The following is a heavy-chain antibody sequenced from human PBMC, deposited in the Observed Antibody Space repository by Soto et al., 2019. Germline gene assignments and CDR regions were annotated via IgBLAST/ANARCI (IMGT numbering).Heavy chain of an antibody. Sequence: SETLSLTCTVSGGSISSSSYHWGWIRQPPGKGLEWIGSIYYSGSTYYNPSLKSRVTISVDTSKNQFSLKLSSVTAADTAVYYCARSTYYYDSSGSFDYWGQGTLVTVSS. CDR1: GGSISSSSYH. J-gene: IGHJ4*02. D-gene: IGHD3-22*01. V-gene: IGHV4-39*01. CDR3: ARSTYYYDSSGSFDY. CDR2: IYYSGST.